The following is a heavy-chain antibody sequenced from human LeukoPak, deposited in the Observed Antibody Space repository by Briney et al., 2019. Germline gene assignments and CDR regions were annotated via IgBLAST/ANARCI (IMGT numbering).Heavy chain of an antibody. V-gene: IGHV1-69*04. D-gene: IGHD2-2*01. CDR2: IIAILGIA. CDR3: AHQTYCSSTSCYPDNFDY. CDR1: GGTFSSYA. J-gene: IGHJ4*02. Sequence: GCSLKVSCKASGGTFSSYAISWVRQAPGQGLEWMGRIIAILGIANYARKFKGRVTNTADKSTSTAYMELNSLRSEDTAVYYCAHQTYCSSTSCYPDNFDYWGQGTLVTVSS.